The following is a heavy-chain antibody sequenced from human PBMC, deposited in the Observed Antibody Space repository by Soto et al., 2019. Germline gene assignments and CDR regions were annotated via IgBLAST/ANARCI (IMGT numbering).Heavy chain of an antibody. V-gene: IGHV3-23*01. D-gene: IGHD3-9*01. J-gene: IGHJ4*02. Sequence: GGSLRLSCAASGFTFSSSAMGWVRQAPGKGLEWVSGISSGDDPTFYADSVKGRFTISRDKSKNTLYLQMSSLRAVDTAVYFCAKVLTFYDILTGYFDYWGQGALVTVSS. CDR2: ISSGDDPT. CDR1: GFTFSSSA. CDR3: AKVLTFYDILTGYFDY.